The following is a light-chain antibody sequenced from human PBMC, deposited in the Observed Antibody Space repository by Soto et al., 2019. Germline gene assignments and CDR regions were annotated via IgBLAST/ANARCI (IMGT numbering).Light chain of an antibody. J-gene: IGLJ2*01. CDR1: SSDVGGYNY. V-gene: IGLV2-14*01. CDR2: EVS. Sequence: QSVLTQPASVSGSPGQSITISCTGTSSDVGGYNYVSWYQHHPGKAPKLMIYEVSNRPSGISNRFSGSKSGNTASLTISGLQAEDEADYYCSSYTSGSTLDFGGGTK. CDR3: SSYTSGSTLD.